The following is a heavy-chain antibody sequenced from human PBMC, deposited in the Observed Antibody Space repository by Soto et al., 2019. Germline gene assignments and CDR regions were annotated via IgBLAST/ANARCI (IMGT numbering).Heavy chain of an antibody. CDR2: INAGNGNT. V-gene: IGHV1-3*01. Sequence: ASVKVSCKASGYTFTSYAMHWVRQAPGQRLEWMGWINAGNGNTKYSQKFQGRVTITRDTSASTAYMELSSLRSEDTAVYYCARSSKNYVNLDYWGQGTLVTVSS. D-gene: IGHD1-7*01. CDR3: ARSSKNYVNLDY. J-gene: IGHJ4*02. CDR1: GYTFTSYA.